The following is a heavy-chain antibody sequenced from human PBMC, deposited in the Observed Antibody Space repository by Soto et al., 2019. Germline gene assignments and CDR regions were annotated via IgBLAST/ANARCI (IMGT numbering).Heavy chain of an antibody. CDR3: ARVGVVVPAAAFDY. CDR2: IYYSGST. CDR1: GGSISSGCYY. D-gene: IGHD2-2*01. Sequence: PSETLSLTCTVSGGSISSGCYYWSWIRQHPGKGLEWIGYIYYSGSTYYNPSLKSRVTISVDTSKNQFSLKLSSVTAADTAVYYCARVGVVVPAAAFDYWGQGTLVTVSS. V-gene: IGHV4-31*03. J-gene: IGHJ4*02.